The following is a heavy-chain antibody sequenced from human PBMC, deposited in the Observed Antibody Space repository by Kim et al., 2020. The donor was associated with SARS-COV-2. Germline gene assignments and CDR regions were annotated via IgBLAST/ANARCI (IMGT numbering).Heavy chain of an antibody. CDR1: GGTFSSYA. D-gene: IGHD3-10*01. Sequence: SVKVSCKASGGTFSSYAISWVRQAPGQGLEWMGGIIPIFGTANYAQKFQGSVTITADESTSTAYMVLSSLSSEDTAVYYCAGVSWFGELLSGPTPFDYWGQGTLVTVSS. J-gene: IGHJ4*02. V-gene: IGHV1-69*13. CDR3: AGVSWFGELLSGPTPFDY. CDR2: IIPIFGTA.